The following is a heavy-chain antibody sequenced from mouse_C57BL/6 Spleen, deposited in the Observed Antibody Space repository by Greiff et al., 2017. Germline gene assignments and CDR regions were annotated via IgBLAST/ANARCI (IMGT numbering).Heavy chain of an antibody. CDR1: GFTFSSYA. V-gene: IGHV5-4*01. D-gene: IGHD2-2*01. J-gene: IGHJ4*01. CDR3: ARDGGYDGYYYAMDY. Sequence: EVQRVESGGGLVKPGGSLKLSCAASGFTFSSYAMSWVRQTPEKRLEWVATISDGGSYTYYPDNVKGRFTISRDNAKNNLYLQMSHLKSEDTAMYYCARDGGYDGYYYAMDYWGQGTSVTVSS. CDR2: ISDGGSYT.